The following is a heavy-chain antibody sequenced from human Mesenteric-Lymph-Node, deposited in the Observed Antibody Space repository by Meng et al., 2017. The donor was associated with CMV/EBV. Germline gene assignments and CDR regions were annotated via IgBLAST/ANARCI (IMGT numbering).Heavy chain of an antibody. CDR3: AKLDGSGHGWSLDY. V-gene: IGHV3-9*01. CDR1: GFTFDDYA. D-gene: IGHD5-12*01. Sequence: SLKLSCAASGFTFDDYAMHWVRQAPGKGLEWVSGSSWNSGSKGYADSVKGRFTISRDNAKNSLYLQMNSLRAEDTALYYCAKLDGSGHGWSLDYGGQGTLVTVSS. CDR2: SSWNSGSK. J-gene: IGHJ4*02.